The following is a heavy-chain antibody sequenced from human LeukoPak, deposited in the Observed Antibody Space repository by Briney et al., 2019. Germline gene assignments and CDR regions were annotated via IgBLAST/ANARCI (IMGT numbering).Heavy chain of an antibody. V-gene: IGHV3-30*01. CDR2: ISCDGSNK. J-gene: IGHJ6*03. Sequence: PGRSLRLSCAASGFTFSSYAMHWVRQAPGKGLEWVAVISCDGSNKYYADSVKGRFTISRDNSKNTLYLQMNSLRAEDTAVYYCARDSAEGYYYYMDVWGKGTTVTVSS. CDR1: GFTFSSYA. CDR3: ARDSAEGYYYYMDV.